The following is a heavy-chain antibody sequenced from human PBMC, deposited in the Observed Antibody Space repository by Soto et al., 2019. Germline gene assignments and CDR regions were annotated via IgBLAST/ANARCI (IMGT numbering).Heavy chain of an antibody. CDR2: VTHDGTLY. D-gene: IGHD2-8*02. CDR1: GFTFSSCA. V-gene: IGHV3-30*18. CDR3: VKDRSDTWSFDY. J-gene: IGHJ4*02. Sequence: QVQLVESGGGVVQPGRSLRLSCVASGFTFSSCAMHWVRQVPGKGLEWLAVVTHDGTLYPYADSVKGRFSISRVNSRKTLYLQMHGLRPEDTAVYYCVKDRSDTWSFDYWGQGTLVTVSS.